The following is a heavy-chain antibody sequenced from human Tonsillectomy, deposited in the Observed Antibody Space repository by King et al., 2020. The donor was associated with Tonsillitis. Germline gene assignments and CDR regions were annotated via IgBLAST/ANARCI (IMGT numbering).Heavy chain of an antibody. Sequence: QLQESGPGLVKPSQTLSLTCTVSGASISNGDYYWSWIRQHPGKGLEWIGYISYSGSTSYDPALRSRVTMSVDTSKNQFSLKLSSVAAADSAVYYCASYAYTFWTSIGWGQGTLVTVSS. V-gene: IGHV4-31*03. CDR2: ISYSGST. CDR3: ASYAYTFWTSIG. D-gene: IGHD3/OR15-3a*01. J-gene: IGHJ4*02. CDR1: GASISNGDYY.